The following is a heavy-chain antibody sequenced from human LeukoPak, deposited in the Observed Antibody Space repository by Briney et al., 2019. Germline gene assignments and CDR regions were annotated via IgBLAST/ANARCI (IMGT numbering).Heavy chain of an antibody. CDR3: ARSEGKGVVDY. CDR2: INQDGSET. CDR1: GFTFNVYS. Sequence: GGSLRLSCAASGFTFNVYSMNWVRQAPGKGLEWVANINQDGSETYYVDSLNGRFTVSKDNAKQSLYLQMNSLRAEDTAVYYCARSEGKGVVDYWGQGTLVTVSS. D-gene: IGHD1-14*01. J-gene: IGHJ4*02. V-gene: IGHV3-7*01.